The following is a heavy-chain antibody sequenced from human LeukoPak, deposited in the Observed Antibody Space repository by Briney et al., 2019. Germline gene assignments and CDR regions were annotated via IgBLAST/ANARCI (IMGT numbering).Heavy chain of an antibody. Sequence: ASVKVSCKASGYTFTGYYMHWVRQAPGQGLEWMGWINPNSGGTNYAQKFQGRVTMTRDTSISTAYMELSRLRSDDTAVYYCAGRAYDILTGYSWDYFDYWGQGTLVTVSS. D-gene: IGHD3-9*01. V-gene: IGHV1-2*02. CDR2: INPNSGGT. J-gene: IGHJ4*02. CDR1: GYTFTGYY. CDR3: AGRAYDILTGYSWDYFDY.